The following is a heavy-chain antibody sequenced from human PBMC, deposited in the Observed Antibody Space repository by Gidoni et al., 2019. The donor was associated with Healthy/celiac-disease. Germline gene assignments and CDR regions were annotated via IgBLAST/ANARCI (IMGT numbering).Heavy chain of an antibody. CDR1: GFTFSRYG. CDR2: IWYDGSNK. D-gene: IGHD3-10*01. J-gene: IGHJ4*02. Sequence: QVQLVESGGGVVQPGRSLRLSCAASGFTFSRYGMHWVRQAPGKGLEWVAVIWYDGSNKYYADSVKGRFTISRDNSKNTLYLQMNSLRAEDTAVYYCARSTMVRGVIQNPPDYWGQGTLVTVSS. CDR3: ARSTMVRGVIQNPPDY. V-gene: IGHV3-33*01.